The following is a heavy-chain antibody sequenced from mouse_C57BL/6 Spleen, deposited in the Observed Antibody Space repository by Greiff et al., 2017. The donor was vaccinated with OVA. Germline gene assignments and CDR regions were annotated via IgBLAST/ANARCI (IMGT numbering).Heavy chain of an antibody. CDR2: ISSGGDYI. CDR3: TRDNPVGLVDY. Sequence: EVKLMESGEGLVKPGGSLKLSCAASGFTFSSYAMSWVRQTPEKRLEWVAYISSGGDYIYYADTVKGRFTISRDNARNTLYLQMSSLKSEDTAMYYCTRDNPVGLVDYWGQGTTLTVSS. D-gene: IGHD3-3*01. V-gene: IGHV5-9-1*02. J-gene: IGHJ2*01. CDR1: GFTFSSYA.